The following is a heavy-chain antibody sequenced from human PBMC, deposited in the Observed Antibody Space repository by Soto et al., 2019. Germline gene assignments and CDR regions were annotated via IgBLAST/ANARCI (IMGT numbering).Heavy chain of an antibody. Sequence: QIALKESGPTLVNPTQTLTLTCTFSGISLTTSGGGVGWVRQPPGKGLEWVALVYGDGDKRYLTSLKSRLTITKDTSKNQVVLTMTNMDPVDTGTYFCAHNIGGDYVYGFDFWGQGTKVTVSS. CDR1: GISLTTSGGG. D-gene: IGHD3-16*01. CDR3: AHNIGGDYVYGFDF. J-gene: IGHJ3*01. CDR2: VYGDGDK. V-gene: IGHV2-5*02.